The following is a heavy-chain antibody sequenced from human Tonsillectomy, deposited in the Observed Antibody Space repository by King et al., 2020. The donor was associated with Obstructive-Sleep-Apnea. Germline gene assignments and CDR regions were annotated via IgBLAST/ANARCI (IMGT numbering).Heavy chain of an antibody. J-gene: IGHJ4*02. CDR2: ISAYNGNT. CDR1: GYTFSSYG. D-gene: IGHD3-22*01. V-gene: IGHV1-18*04. CDR3: ARTEDSSGYYPPGGSSTDY. Sequence: VQLVQSGAEVKKPGASVKVSCRAAGYTFSSYGVTWVRQAPGQGLECMGWISAYNGNTVYAQKFQGRVTLSTDTSTSTAYMELRTLRSDDTAVYYCARTEDSSGYYPPGGSSTDYWGQGTLVTVST.